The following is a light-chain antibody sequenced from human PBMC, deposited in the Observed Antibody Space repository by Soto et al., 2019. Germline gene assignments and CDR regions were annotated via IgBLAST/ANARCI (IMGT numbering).Light chain of an antibody. CDR2: EVN. CDR1: SNDVGTYNR. V-gene: IGLV2-23*02. J-gene: IGLJ3*02. Sequence: QSALTQPASVSGSPGQSITISCTGTSNDVGTYNRVSWYQQHPHKAPTLMIYEVNKRPSGVSNRFSGSKSGNTASLTISGLQAEDEADYYCCSSVGGPIWVFGGGTKLTVL. CDR3: CSSVGGPIWV.